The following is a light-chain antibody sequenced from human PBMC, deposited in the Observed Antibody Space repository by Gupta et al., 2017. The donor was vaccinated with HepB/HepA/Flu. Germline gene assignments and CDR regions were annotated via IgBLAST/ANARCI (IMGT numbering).Light chain of an antibody. CDR2: DAS. J-gene: IGKJ1*01. Sequence: DIQLTQSPSSLSASVGDRVTITCQASQAISNYINWYEVKPGKAPKLLIYDASTLETGVPSRFSGGGSGTDFTLTITSLQSEDFATYFCHQYDSYPLTFGQGTKVDIK. CDR3: HQYDSYPLT. CDR1: QAISNY. V-gene: IGKV1-33*01.